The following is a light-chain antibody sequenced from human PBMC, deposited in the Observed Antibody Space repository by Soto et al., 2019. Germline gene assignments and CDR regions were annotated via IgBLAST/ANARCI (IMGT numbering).Light chain of an antibody. Sequence: DIQMTQSPSSLSASVGDGVTITCRATQNINNYVNWYQHQPGKAPKFLIFAASNLQSGVPSRFSGSASGADFTLTIGSLQPEDSATYYCQQSYSIPWTFGQGTKVDIK. CDR2: AAS. V-gene: IGKV1-39*01. CDR1: QNINNY. J-gene: IGKJ1*01. CDR3: QQSYSIPWT.